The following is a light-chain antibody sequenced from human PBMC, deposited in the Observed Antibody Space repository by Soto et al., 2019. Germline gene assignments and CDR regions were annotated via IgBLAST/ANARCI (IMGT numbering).Light chain of an antibody. V-gene: IGKV3-20*01. Sequence: EIVLTQSPGTLSLSPGERATLSCRAIASISSKYLPCYQQKPGQAPRLLIYGTFNRATGIPDRFSGSVSGTDFTLTISRLEPEDFAVYFCHQYGSSPYTFGQGTKLEI. CDR3: HQYGSSPYT. CDR1: ASISSKY. CDR2: GTF. J-gene: IGKJ2*01.